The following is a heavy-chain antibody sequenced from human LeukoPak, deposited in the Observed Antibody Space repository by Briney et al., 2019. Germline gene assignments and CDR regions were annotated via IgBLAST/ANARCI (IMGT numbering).Heavy chain of an antibody. J-gene: IGHJ6*03. V-gene: IGHV4-4*07. Sequence: SETLSLTCTVSGGSISSYYWSWIRQPAGKGLEWIGRIYTGGSTNYNPSLKSRVTMSVDTSKNQFSLKLSSVTAADTAVYYCAREGTRRVAARSGIYYYYMDVWGKGTTVTVSS. CDR2: IYTGGST. D-gene: IGHD6-6*01. CDR1: GGSISSYY. CDR3: AREGTRRVAARSGIYYYYMDV.